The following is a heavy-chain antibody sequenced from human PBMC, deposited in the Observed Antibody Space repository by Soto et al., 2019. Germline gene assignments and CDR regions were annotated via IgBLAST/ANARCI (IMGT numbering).Heavy chain of an antibody. CDR2: ISNNGGST. D-gene: IGHD2-2*01. CDR1: GFTFSNYA. J-gene: IGHJ4*02. Sequence: PGGSLRRSCVASGFTFSNYAMHWVRQAPGKGLEYVSAISNNGGSTYYADSVKGRFTISRDNSKNTLYLQMGSLRAEDMTVYYCARGGPYQLLSDFDYWGQGTLVTVSS. CDR3: ARGGPYQLLSDFDY. V-gene: IGHV3-64*02.